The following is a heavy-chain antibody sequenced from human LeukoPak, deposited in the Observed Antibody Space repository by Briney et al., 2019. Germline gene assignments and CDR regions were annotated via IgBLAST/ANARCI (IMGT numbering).Heavy chain of an antibody. CDR1: GYSFTSYW. Sequence: GESLKISCKGSGYSFTSYWIGWVRQMPGKGLEWMGIIYPGDSDTRYSPSFQGQVTLSADKSISTAYLQWSSLKASDTAMYYCARQGGLSKYDILNWFDPWGQGTLVTVSS. CDR3: ARQGGLSKYDILNWFDP. V-gene: IGHV5-51*01. J-gene: IGHJ5*02. D-gene: IGHD3-9*01. CDR2: IYPGDSDT.